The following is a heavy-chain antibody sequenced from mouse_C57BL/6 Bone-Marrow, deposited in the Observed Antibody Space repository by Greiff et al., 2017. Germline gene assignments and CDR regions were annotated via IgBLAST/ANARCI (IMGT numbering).Heavy chain of an antibody. V-gene: IGHV2-6-1*01. CDR2: IWSDGST. CDR3: ARHYDYDEEYYFDD. D-gene: IGHD2-4*01. CDR1: GFSLTSYG. Sequence: VKLVESGPGLVAPSQSLSITCTVSGFSLTSYGVHWVRQPPGKGLEWLVVIWSDGSTTYNSALKSRLSISKDNSKSQVFLKMNSLQTDDTAMYYCARHYDYDEEYYFDDWGQGTTLTVSS. J-gene: IGHJ2*01.